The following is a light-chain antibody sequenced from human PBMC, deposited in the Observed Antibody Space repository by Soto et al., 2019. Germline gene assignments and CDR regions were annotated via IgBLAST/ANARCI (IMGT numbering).Light chain of an antibody. CDR2: DVS. V-gene: IGLV2-14*01. CDR1: SSDVGGYNY. CDR3: SSYTSSSTEV. J-gene: IGLJ1*01. Sequence: QSALTQPASVSGSPGQSITISCTGTSSDVGGYNYVSWYQQHPGKAPKLMIYDVSNQPSGVSNRFSGSKSGNTAPLTISGLQAEDEADYYCSSYTSSSTEVFGTGTKVTVL.